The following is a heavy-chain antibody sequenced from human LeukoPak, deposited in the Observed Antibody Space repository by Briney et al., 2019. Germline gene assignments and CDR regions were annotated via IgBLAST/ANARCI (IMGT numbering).Heavy chain of an antibody. J-gene: IGHJ4*02. V-gene: IGHV3-49*04. CDR2: IRSKGYGGTT. D-gene: IGHD4-17*01. CDR1: GFTFGDYA. CDR3: TRGAYAAGY. Sequence: PGRSLRLSCTASGFTFGDYAMSWVRQAPGKGLEWVGFIRSKGYGGTTEYAASVKGRFTIARDDSKSFAYLQINSLKTEDTGVYYCTRGAYAAGYWGQGTLVTVSS.